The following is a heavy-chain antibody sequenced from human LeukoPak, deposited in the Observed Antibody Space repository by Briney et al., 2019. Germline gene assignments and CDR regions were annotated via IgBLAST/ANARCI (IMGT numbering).Heavy chain of an antibody. V-gene: IGHV3-30*04. CDR2: ISYDGSSK. D-gene: IGHD3-22*01. CDR1: GFTFSTYA. CDR3: ARAKTLYDTSAYYPTGFDY. J-gene: IGHJ4*02. Sequence: PGGSLRLSCAASGFTFSTYAMHWVRQAPGKGLEWVAVISYDGSSKYYADSVKGRFTISRDNSKNTLYLQMNSLRAEDTAVYYCARAKTLYDTSAYYPTGFDYWGRGTLVTVSS.